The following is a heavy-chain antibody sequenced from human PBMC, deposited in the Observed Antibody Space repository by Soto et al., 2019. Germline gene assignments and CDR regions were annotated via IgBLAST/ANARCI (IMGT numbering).Heavy chain of an antibody. Sequence: ASVKVSCKASGYPFTSYGISWVRQAPGQGLEWVAWISAYNGNRDTAQKFQGRVTMTLDTSTDTAHMELGDLTSADTDVYYCARGRIVASIHDAFEIWGQGTKVTVSS. D-gene: IGHD5-12*01. CDR1: GYPFTSYG. V-gene: IGHV1-18*01. J-gene: IGHJ3*02. CDR2: ISAYNGNR. CDR3: ARGRIVASIHDAFEI.